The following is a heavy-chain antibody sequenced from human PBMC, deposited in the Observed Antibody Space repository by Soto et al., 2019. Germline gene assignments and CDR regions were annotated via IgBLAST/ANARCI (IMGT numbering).Heavy chain of an antibody. Sequence: QVQLVESGGGVVQPGRSLRLSCAASGFTFNNYGMHWVRQAPGKGLEWLAVIWNDGSNSSYANSVKGRFTISRDNSKNTLYLQVSSLRAEDTAVYYCARRQIPPPTRGAANARGGMDVW. J-gene: IGHJ6*01. CDR3: ARRQIPPPTRGAANARGGMDV. CDR1: GFTFNNYG. CDR2: IWNDGSNS. D-gene: IGHD6-13*01. V-gene: IGHV3-33*01.